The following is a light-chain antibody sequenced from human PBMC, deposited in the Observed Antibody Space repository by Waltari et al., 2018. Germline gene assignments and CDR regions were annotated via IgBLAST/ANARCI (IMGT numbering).Light chain of an antibody. CDR1: QSVSRN. Sequence: EIVMTQSPATLSVSPGERAPLSCRASQSVSRNLAWYQQKPGQPPRLLIYGAFTRATGVPTRFSGSGSGTEFSLTITSMQSEDFAVYYCQQYNDWPPLTYGGGTKVEIK. V-gene: IGKV3-15*01. CDR3: QQYNDWPPLT. J-gene: IGKJ4*01. CDR2: GAF.